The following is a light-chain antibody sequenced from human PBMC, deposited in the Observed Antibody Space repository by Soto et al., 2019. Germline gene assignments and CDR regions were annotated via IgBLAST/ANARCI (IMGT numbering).Light chain of an antibody. Sequence: VLTQPASLSGSPGQSIAISCTGTSSDVGAYNFVSWYQHQPGKAPQLMIFDVSNRPSGVSDRFSGSKAGNTASLTISGLQAEDEADYYCTSYTTSGTYVFGIGTKVTVL. CDR2: DVS. J-gene: IGLJ1*01. CDR3: TSYTTSGTYV. V-gene: IGLV2-14*03. CDR1: SSDVGAYNF.